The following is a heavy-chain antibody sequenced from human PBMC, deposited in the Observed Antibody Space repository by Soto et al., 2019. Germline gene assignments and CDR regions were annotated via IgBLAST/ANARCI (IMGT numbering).Heavy chain of an antibody. CDR3: TRSLYSSSWYAGY. J-gene: IGHJ4*02. V-gene: IGHV4-38-2*02. CDR2: VYHSGTT. D-gene: IGHD6-13*01. CDR1: GGSISSYY. Sequence: SETLSLTCTVSGGSISSYYWGWIRQPPGKGLEWIGTVYHSGTTYYNPSLKSRVTISLDTSKNQFSLTLSSVTAADTAMYYCTRSLYSSSWYAGYWGRGTQVTVSS.